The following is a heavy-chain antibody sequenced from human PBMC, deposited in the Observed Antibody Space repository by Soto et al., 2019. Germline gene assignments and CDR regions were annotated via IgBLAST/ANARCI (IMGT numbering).Heavy chain of an antibody. J-gene: IGHJ6*02. CDR2: TYYRSKWYN. Sequence: SQTLSLTCAISGDSVSSNSAAWNWIRQSPSRGLEWLGRTYYRSKWYNGYAVSVKSRITINPDTSKNQFSLQLNSVTPEDTAVYYCESVGAPLMDGTFLDYYYYYGMDVWGQGTTVTVSS. V-gene: IGHV6-1*01. CDR1: GDSVSSNSAA. D-gene: IGHD6-19*01. CDR3: ESVGAPLMDGTFLDYYYYYGMDV.